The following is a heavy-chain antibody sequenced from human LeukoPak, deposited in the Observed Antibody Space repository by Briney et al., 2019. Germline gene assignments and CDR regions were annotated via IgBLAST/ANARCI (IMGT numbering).Heavy chain of an antibody. Sequence: PSETLSLTCAVYGGSFSGYYWSWIRQPPGKGLEWIGEINHSGSTNYNPSLKSRVTISLDTSKNQFSLKLTSVTAADTAVYYCAGRLTYYMDVWGKGTTVTVSS. CDR2: INHSGST. CDR3: AGRLTYYMDV. J-gene: IGHJ6*03. CDR1: GGSFSGYY. V-gene: IGHV4-34*01.